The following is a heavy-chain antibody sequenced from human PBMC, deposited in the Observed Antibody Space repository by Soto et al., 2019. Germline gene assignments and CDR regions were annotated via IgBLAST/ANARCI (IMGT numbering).Heavy chain of an antibody. CDR1: GGSISSAGYY. CDR2: IYYSGST. J-gene: IGHJ4*02. Sequence: SETLSLTCTVSGGSISSAGYYWSWIRQHLGKGLEWIGYIYYSGSTYYNPSLKSRVSISVDTSKNQFSLKLNSVTAADTAVYYCARDKITGLCDYSGQGTLVTVSS. D-gene: IGHD2-8*02. CDR3: ARDKITGLCDY. V-gene: IGHV4-31*03.